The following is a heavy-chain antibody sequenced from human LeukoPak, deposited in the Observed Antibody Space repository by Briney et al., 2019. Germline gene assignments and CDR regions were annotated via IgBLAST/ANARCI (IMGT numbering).Heavy chain of an antibody. Sequence: ASVKVSCKASGYTFTNYGIFWVRQAPGQGLEWMGWISAYSGNTNYAQKLQGRVTMTTEPSTSTAYMELESLRSDDTAVYYCAISQGSYYDTSGYLGGDYWGQGTLVTVSS. D-gene: IGHD3-22*01. CDR2: ISAYSGNT. J-gene: IGHJ4*02. CDR1: GYTFTNYG. CDR3: AISQGSYYDTSGYLGGDY. V-gene: IGHV1-18*01.